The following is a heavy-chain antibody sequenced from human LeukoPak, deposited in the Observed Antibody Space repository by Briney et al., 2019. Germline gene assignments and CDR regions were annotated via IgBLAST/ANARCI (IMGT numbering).Heavy chain of an antibody. J-gene: IGHJ4*02. Sequence: NSSETLSLTCTVSGGSISSSSYYWGWIRQPPGKGLEWIGSIYYSGSTYYNPSLKSRVTISVDTSKNQFSLKLSSVTAADTAVYYCARQAQNTYSSSSYLDYWGQGTLVTVSS. CDR2: IYYSGST. CDR3: ARQAQNTYSSSSYLDY. CDR1: GGSISSSSYY. V-gene: IGHV4-39*01. D-gene: IGHD6-13*01.